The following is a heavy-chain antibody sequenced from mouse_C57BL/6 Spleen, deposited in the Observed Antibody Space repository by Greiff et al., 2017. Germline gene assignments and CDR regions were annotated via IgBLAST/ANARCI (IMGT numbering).Heavy chain of an antibody. CDR2: INPYNGGT. CDR3: AIVMDDGYYPGAMDY. CDR1: GYTFTDYY. J-gene: IGHJ4*01. V-gene: IGHV1-19*01. Sequence: VQLKESGPVLVKPGASVKMSCKASGYTFTDYYMNWVKQSHGKSLEWIGVINPYNGGTSYNQKFKGKATLTVDKSSSTAYMELNSLTSEDSAVYYCAIVMDDGYYPGAMDYWGQGTSVTVSS. D-gene: IGHD2-3*01.